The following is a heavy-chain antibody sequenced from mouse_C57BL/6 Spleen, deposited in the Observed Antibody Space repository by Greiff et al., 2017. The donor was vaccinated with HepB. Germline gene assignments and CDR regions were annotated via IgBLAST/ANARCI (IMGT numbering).Heavy chain of an antibody. V-gene: IGHV5-9-1*02. CDR1: GFTFSSYA. D-gene: IGHD1-1*01. CDR2: ISSGGDYI. CDR3: TREEYYGRGDY. J-gene: IGHJ4*01. Sequence: EVMLVESGEGLVKPGGSLKLSCAASGFTFSSYAMSWVRQTPEKRLEWVAYISSGGDYIYYADTVKGRFTISRDNARNTLYLQMSSLKSEDTAMYYCTREEYYGRGDYWGQGTSVTVSS.